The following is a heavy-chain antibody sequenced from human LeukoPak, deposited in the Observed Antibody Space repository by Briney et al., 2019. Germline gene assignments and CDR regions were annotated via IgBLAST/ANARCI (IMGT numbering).Heavy chain of an antibody. CDR1: GFTFSSYA. CDR3: ARVPAMVSYYFDY. V-gene: IGHV3-23*01. D-gene: IGHD5-18*01. J-gene: IGHJ4*02. Sequence: GGSLRLSCAASGFTFSSYAMSWVRQAPGKGLEWVSAISGSGGSTYYADSVKGRFTISRDNAKNSLYLQMNSLRAEDTAVYYCARVPAMVSYYFDYWGQGTLVTVSS. CDR2: ISGSGGST.